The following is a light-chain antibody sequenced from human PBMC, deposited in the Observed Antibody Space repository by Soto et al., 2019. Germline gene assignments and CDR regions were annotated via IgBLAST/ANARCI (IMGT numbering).Light chain of an antibody. J-gene: IGKJ5*01. V-gene: IGKV3-15*01. CDR3: QQYDNWPPIT. Sequence: EIVMTQSPATLSVSPGGRATLSCRASQSVSSNLAWHQQKPGQAPRLLIYDASTRATGIPARFSGSGSGTEFTLTISSLQSEDFAVYYCQQYDNWPPITFGQGTRLEIK. CDR2: DAS. CDR1: QSVSSN.